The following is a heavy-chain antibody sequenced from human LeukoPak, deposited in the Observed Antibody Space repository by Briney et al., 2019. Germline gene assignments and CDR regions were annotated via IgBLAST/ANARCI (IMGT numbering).Heavy chain of an antibody. CDR1: GYTFTGYY. V-gene: IGHV1-2*02. D-gene: IGHD3-22*01. J-gene: IGHJ4*02. CDR2: INPNSGGT. CDR3: ALYYYDSSGYYPFDY. Sequence: GASVKPSCKASGYTFTGYYMHWVRQAPGQGLEWMGWINPNSGGTNYAQKFQGRVTMTRDTSISTAYMELSRLRSDDTAVYYCALYYYDSSGYYPFDYWGQGTLVTVSS.